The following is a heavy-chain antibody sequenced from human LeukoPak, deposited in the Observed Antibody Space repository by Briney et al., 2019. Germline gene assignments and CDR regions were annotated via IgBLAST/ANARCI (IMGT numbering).Heavy chain of an antibody. CDR1: GYTFTGYF. J-gene: IGHJ3*02. D-gene: IGHD3-9*01. CDR3: ARGDDIYSAFDI. V-gene: IGHV1-2*02. CDR2: INPNIGAT. Sequence: ASVKVSCKASGYTFTGYFMHWVRQAPGQGLEWMGWINPNIGATKYARKFQGRVTMTRDTSISTAYMELSRLRSDETAVYYCARGDDIYSAFDIWGQGTMVTVSS.